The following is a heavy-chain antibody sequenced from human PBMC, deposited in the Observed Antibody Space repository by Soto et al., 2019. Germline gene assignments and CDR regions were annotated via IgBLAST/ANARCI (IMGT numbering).Heavy chain of an antibody. CDR3: ARGRYGDY. J-gene: IGHJ4*02. Sequence: QVHLVQSGAEVKKPGASVKVSCKGSGYAFTTYGITWVRQAPGQGLAWMGWISAHNGNTNYAQKPQGRVTVTRDTSTSTAYMELRSLRSDDTAVYYGARGRYGDYWGQGALVTVSS. CDR1: GYAFTTYG. V-gene: IGHV1-18*01. D-gene: IGHD1-1*01. CDR2: ISAHNGNT.